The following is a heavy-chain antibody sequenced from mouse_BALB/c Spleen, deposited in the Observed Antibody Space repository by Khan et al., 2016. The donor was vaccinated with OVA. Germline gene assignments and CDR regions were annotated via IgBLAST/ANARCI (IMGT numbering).Heavy chain of an antibody. J-gene: IGHJ3*01. CDR1: GYTFTDYA. CDR2: ISTHYGDA. D-gene: IGHD2-14*01. Sequence: VQLQESGAELVRPGVSVKISCKGSGYTFTDYAMHWVKQSHAKSLEWIGVISTHYGDASYNQKFKGKATMTVDKSSSTAYMELARLTSEDSAIYYCARGSGEYRAAYWGQGTLVTVSA. V-gene: IGHV1S137*01. CDR3: ARGSGEYRAAY.